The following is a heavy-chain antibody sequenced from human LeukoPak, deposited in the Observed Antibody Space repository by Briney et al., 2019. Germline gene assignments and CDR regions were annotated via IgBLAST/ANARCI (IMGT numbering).Heavy chain of an antibody. D-gene: IGHD1-26*01. CDR2: ISWNSGSI. J-gene: IGHJ3*02. CDR3: AKGRIVGARGGAFDI. CDR1: GFTFDDYA. V-gene: IGHV3-9*03. Sequence: PGGSLRLSCAASGFTFDDYAMHWVRQAPGKGLEWVSGISWNSGSIVYADSVKGRFTISRDNAKNSLYLQMNSLRAEDMALYYCAKGRIVGARGGAFDIWGQGTMVTVSS.